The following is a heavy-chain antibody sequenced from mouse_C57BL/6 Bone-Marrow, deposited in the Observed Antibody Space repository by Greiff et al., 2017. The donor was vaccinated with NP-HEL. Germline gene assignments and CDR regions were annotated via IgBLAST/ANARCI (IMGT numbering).Heavy chain of an antibody. J-gene: IGHJ2*01. D-gene: IGHD2-1*01. Sequence: DVKLQESGPGLVKPSQSLSLTCSVTGYSITSGYYWYWIRRFPGNKLEWVGSISYDGSNTYSPSLQNRISITRDPSKNQFFLKLHSVTAYDTSTYACARAYGTYLDYWGQGTTLTVSS. CDR1: GYSITSGYY. V-gene: IGHV3-6*01. CDR2: ISYDGSN. CDR3: ARAYGTYLDY.